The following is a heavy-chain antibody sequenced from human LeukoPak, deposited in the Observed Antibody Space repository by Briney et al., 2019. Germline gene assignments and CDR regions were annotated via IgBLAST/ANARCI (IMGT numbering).Heavy chain of an antibody. CDR2: INHSGST. J-gene: IGHJ5*02. V-gene: IGHV4-34*01. D-gene: IGHD3-3*01. CDR3: ARGQKSTTGSGYLRANWFDP. Sequence: MTSETLSLTYAVYGGSFRGCYWSWIRQPPGKGLEWIGEINHSGSTNYNPSLKGRVTISVDTSKNQFSLKLSSVTAADTAVYYCARGQKSTTGSGYLRANWFDPWGQGTLVTVSS. CDR1: GGSFRGCY.